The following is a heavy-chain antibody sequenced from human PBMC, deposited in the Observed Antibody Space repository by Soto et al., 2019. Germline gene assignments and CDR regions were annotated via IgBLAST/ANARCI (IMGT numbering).Heavy chain of an antibody. CDR3: ARNPGYSFGDY. Sequence: GASVKVSCKTSGYTFTAFAVHWVRQASGQRLEWMGWINVGNGNTKSSQNLQGRVTITRDTSASTVYMELSSLRSGDTAGYYCARNPGYSFGDYWGQGTLVTVSS. CDR1: GYTFTAFA. CDR2: INVGNGNT. V-gene: IGHV1-3*01. D-gene: IGHD5-18*01. J-gene: IGHJ4*02.